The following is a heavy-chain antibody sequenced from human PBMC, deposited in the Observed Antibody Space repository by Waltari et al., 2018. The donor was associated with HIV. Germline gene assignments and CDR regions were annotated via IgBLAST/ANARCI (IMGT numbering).Heavy chain of an antibody. V-gene: IGHV1-2*06. CDR3: ARIPKYGVYFDY. CDR1: GYTFTGYY. D-gene: IGHD4-17*01. J-gene: IGHJ4*02. CDR2: INPITGGT. Sequence: QVQLVQSGAEVKKPGASVKVSCKASGYTFTGYYIPWMRQAPGQGLEWMGRINPITGGTDYAQKFQGRVTMTRDTSISTAYMELSRLRSDDTALYYCARIPKYGVYFDYWGQGTLVTVSS.